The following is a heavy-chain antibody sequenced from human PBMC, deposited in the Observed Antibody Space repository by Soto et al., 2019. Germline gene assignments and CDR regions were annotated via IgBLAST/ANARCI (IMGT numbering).Heavy chain of an antibody. Sequence: GASVKVSCKASGYTFTSDCMHWVRQAPVQGLEWMGIIDPSGGGTSYAQKFQGRLTMTRDTSTSTVYMELSSLRSEDTAVYYCARDRVDCSGGNCWRSVEDTWGQGTLVTVSS. CDR2: IDPSGGGT. D-gene: IGHD2-15*01. V-gene: IGHV1-46*01. CDR1: GYTFTSDC. CDR3: ARDRVDCSGGNCWRSVEDT. J-gene: IGHJ5*02.